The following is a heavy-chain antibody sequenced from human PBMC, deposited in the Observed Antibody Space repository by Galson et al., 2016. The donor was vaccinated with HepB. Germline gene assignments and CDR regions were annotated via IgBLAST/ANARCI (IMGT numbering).Heavy chain of an antibody. CDR3: ARDLYYSQNIGYYASDY. CDR1: GYAFSYYW. V-gene: IGHV3-7*03. CDR2: INQHGGEK. J-gene: IGHJ4*02. Sequence: SLRLSCAASGYAFSYYWMSWVRQAPGKGLEWVANINQHGGEKYYVDSVKDRFSISRDNAKNSLYLQMNSLGGEDTAVYFCARDLYYSQNIGYYASDYWGQGSLVTVSS. D-gene: IGHD3-22*01.